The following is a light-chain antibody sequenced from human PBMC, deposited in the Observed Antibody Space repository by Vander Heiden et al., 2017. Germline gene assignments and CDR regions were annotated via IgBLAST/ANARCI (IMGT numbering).Light chain of an antibody. J-gene: IGLJ1*01. CDR1: SGINVDAYR. CDR2: YKSDSDK. V-gene: IGLV5-45*03. CDR3: MIWHSSAYV. Sequence: QAVLTQPSSHSASPGASASLTCALRSGINVDAYRIYWYQQKPGSPPQYLLSYKSDSDKQQGSGVPSRFSGSKDDSANAGILLISGLQSEDEADYYCMIWHSSAYVFGTGTKVTVL.